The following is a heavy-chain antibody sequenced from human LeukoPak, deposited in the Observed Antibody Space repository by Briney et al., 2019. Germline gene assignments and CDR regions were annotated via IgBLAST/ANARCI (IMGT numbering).Heavy chain of an antibody. J-gene: IGHJ6*02. Sequence: GASVKVSCKASGYTFTSYGISWVRQAPGQGLEWMGWISAYNGNTNYAQKLQGRVTMTTDTPTSTAYMELRSLRSDDTAVYYCARGEFGELISSPWDVWGQGTTVTVSS. CDR1: GYTFTSYG. V-gene: IGHV1-18*01. CDR3: ARGEFGELISSPWDV. CDR2: ISAYNGNT. D-gene: IGHD3-10*01.